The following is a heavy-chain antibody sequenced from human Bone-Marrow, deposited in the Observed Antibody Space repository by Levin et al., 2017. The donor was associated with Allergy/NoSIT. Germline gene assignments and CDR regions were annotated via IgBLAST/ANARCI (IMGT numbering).Heavy chain of an antibody. V-gene: IGHV3-21*06. CDR1: GFSLSDFA. D-gene: IGHD6-19*01. CDR2: ISFTGRYI. J-gene: IGHJ4*02. CDR3: ARAYASGWYSPGD. Sequence: GESLKISCAASGFSLSDFAMSWVRQAPGKGLEWVSTISFTGRYIYYSDSVRGRFAISRETASNSVSLQMNSLRVDDTAIYYCARAYASGWYSPGDWGRGTLVTVSS.